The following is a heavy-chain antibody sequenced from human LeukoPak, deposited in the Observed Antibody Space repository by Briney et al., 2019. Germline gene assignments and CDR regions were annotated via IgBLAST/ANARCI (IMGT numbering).Heavy chain of an antibody. CDR2: INHSGST. D-gene: IGHD7-27*01. V-gene: IGHV4-34*01. CDR1: GGSFSGYY. CDR3: ARLGPNWDTYYFDY. J-gene: IGHJ4*02. Sequence: PSETLSLTCAVYGGSFSGYYWSWIRQPPGKGLEWIGEINHSGSTNYNPSLKSRVTISVDTSKNQFSLKLSSVTAADTAVYYCARLGPNWDTYYFDYWGQGTLVTVSS.